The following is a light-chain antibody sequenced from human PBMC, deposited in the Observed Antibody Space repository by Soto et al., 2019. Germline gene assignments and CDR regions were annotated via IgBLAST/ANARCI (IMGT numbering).Light chain of an antibody. J-gene: IGLJ2*01. CDR2: DND. CDR3: ASWDTSLTVAS. Sequence: QSVLTQPPSVSAAPGQKVTISCSGSTSNVGTKHVSWYQQFPGTVPKILIYDNDKRRSGLPDRFSGSRSGTTATLAITGLQRGDEADYYCASWDTSLTVASFGGGTKLTVL. CDR1: TSNVGTKH. V-gene: IGLV1-51*01.